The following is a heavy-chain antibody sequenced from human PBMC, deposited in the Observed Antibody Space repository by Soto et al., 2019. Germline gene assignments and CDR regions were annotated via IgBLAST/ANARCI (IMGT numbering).Heavy chain of an antibody. Sequence: QLQLQESGPGLVKPSETLSLTCTVSGGSISSSSYYWGWIRQPPGKGLEWIGSIYYSGSTYYNPSLKSRVNISVDTSKNQFSLMLSSVTAADTAVYYCARHQSHSSSYVDPWGQGTLVTVSS. J-gene: IGHJ5*02. CDR3: ARHQSHSSSYVDP. D-gene: IGHD6-13*01. V-gene: IGHV4-39*01. CDR1: GGSISSSSYY. CDR2: IYYSGST.